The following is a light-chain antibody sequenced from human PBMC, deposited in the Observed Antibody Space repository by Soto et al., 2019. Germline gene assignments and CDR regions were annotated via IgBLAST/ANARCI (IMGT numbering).Light chain of an antibody. J-gene: IGKJ1*01. CDR2: GAS. Sequence: EIVMTQSPATLSVSPGERATLSCRASQSVSGNLAWYQQKPGQAPRLLIYGASTRATGIPARFSGRGSGTEFTLTISSLQSEDFAVYCCQQYNNWPRTFGQGTKVEI. CDR1: QSVSGN. V-gene: IGKV3-15*01. CDR3: QQYNNWPRT.